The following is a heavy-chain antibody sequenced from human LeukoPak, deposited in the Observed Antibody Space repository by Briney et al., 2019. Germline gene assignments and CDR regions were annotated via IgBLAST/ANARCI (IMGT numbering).Heavy chain of an antibody. J-gene: IGHJ4*02. Sequence: GGSLRLSCAASGFTFSSYSMNWDRQAPGKGLEWVSSISSSSSYIYYADSVRGRFTISRDNAKNSLYLQMNSLGAEDTAVYYCARRKDDSSGPDDYWGRGTLVTVSS. CDR3: ARRKDDSSGPDDY. CDR2: ISSSSSYI. CDR1: GFTFSSYS. V-gene: IGHV3-21*01. D-gene: IGHD3-22*01.